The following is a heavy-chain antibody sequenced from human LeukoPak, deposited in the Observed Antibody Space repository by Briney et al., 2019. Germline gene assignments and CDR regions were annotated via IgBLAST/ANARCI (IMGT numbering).Heavy chain of an antibody. V-gene: IGHV3-7*01. CDR3: ARDLRGDYYDSSGYSDY. Sequence: QPGGSLRLSCAASGFTFSSYWMSWVRQAPGKGLEWVANIKQDGSEKYYVDSVKGRFTISRDNAKNSLYLQMNSLRAEDTAVYYCARDLRGDYYDSSGYSDYWGQGTLVTVSS. D-gene: IGHD3-22*01. CDR2: IKQDGSEK. CDR1: GFTFSSYW. J-gene: IGHJ4*02.